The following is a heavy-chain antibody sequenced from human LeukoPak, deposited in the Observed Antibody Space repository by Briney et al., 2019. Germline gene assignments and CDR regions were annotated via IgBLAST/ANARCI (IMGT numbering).Heavy chain of an antibody. D-gene: IGHD3-10*01. CDR3: AKDSRPSAPGGYHDDC. CDR1: GFTFSAYG. J-gene: IGHJ4*02. V-gene: IGHV3-30*02. Sequence: PGGSLRLSCSASGFTFSAYGMHWVRQAPGKGLEGVAFMRFDGSNKYYAESVKGRFTISGDNSKNTLYLQLNTLRPADTAVYYCAKDSRPSAPGGYHDDCWGQGTLVTVSS. CDR2: MRFDGSNK.